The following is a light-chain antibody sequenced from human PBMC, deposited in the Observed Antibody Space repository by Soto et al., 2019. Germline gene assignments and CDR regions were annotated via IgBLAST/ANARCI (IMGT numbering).Light chain of an antibody. CDR1: QSVTSSC. CDR2: TTS. CDR3: QQCGGSPLFS. J-gene: IGKJ3*01. Sequence: EIVLTQSPAPLSLSPGERATLSCTASQSVTSSCLAWYQRKPGQAPRLLIHTTSTRATDIPDRFSGSGSGTDFTLTISSLQPEDFAVYYCQQCGGSPLFSFGPGTRVDI. V-gene: IGKV3-20*01.